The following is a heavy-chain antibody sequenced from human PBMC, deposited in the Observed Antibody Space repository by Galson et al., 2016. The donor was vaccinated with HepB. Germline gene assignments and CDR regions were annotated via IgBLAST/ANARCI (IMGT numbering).Heavy chain of an antibody. Sequence: SLRLSCAASGFTFSRAWMNWVRQAPGKGLEWVGRIKSYTDGGTTEYAAPMKGRLTFPRDEANNRLYLQMNSLKTEDTAVYYCTTSSTRGYTYGPSAYWGRGTLVAVSS. CDR1: GFTFSRAW. V-gene: IGHV3-15*01. CDR2: IKSYTDGGTT. J-gene: IGHJ4*02. D-gene: IGHD5-18*01. CDR3: TTSSTRGYTYGPSAY.